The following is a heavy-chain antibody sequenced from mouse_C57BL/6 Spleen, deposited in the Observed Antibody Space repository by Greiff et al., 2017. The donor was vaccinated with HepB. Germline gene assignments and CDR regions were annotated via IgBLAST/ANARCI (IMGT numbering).Heavy chain of an antibody. V-gene: IGHV1-53*01. CDR2: INPSNGGT. J-gene: IGHJ4*01. CDR3: EREGRVARYAMDY. D-gene: IGHD1-3*01. CDR1: GYTFTSYW. Sequence: VQLQQPGTELVKPGASVKLSCKASGYTFTSYWMHWVKQRPGQGLEWIGNINPSNGGTNYNEKFKSKATLTVDKSSSTAYMQLSSLTSEDSAVYYCEREGRVARYAMDYWGQGTSVTVSS.